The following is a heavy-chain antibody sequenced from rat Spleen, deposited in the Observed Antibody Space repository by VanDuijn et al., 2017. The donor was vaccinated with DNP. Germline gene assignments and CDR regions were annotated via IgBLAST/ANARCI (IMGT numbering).Heavy chain of an antibody. J-gene: IGHJ2*01. CDR3: ARGGYYGPYYFDH. D-gene: IGHD1-6*01. V-gene: IGHV2-77*01. Sequence: QVQMKETGPGLVQTTQTLSVTCTVSGFSLTSYGVHWVRQAPGKGLEWMGIIWGDGSTNYNSALKSRLSISRDTSKSQVFLTMNSLQTDDTAVYYCARGGYYGPYYFDHWGQGVMVTVSS. CDR1: GFSLTSYG. CDR2: IWGDGST.